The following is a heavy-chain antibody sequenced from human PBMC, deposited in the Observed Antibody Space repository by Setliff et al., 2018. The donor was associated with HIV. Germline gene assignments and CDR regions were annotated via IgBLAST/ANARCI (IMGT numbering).Heavy chain of an antibody. V-gene: IGHV1-46*01. CDR2: INPSGGST. D-gene: IGHD1-26*01. J-gene: IGHJ3*01. CDR1: GYTFTTYY. CDR3: AKGYSLQTDDAFDF. Sequence: ASVKVSCKASGYTFTTYYMHWVRQAPGQGLEWMGIINPSGGSTSYAQNFQGRVTMARDTSTSTVYMELSSLTSEDTAMYYCAKGYSLQTDDAFDFWGQGTLVTVSS.